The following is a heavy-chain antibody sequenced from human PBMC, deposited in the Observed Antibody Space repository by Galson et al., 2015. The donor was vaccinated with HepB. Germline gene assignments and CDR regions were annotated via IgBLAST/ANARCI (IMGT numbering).Heavy chain of an antibody. CDR2: ISYDGTQK. CDR1: GFRFGLYG. J-gene: IGHJ3*01. Sequence: SLRLSCAASGFRFGLYGMDWVRQVPGKGLEWVAVISYDGTQKHYGDSVKGRFIISRDNSKNTLSLEMSSLRPEDTAIYYCAKGDKLGWSTHDAFHVWGPGTMVTVSS. D-gene: IGHD3/OR15-3a*01. V-gene: IGHV3-30*18. CDR3: AKGDKLGWSTHDAFHV.